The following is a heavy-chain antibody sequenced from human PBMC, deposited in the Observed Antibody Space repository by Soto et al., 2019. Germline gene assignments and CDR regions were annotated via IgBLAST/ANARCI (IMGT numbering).Heavy chain of an antibody. Sequence: GGSLRLSCAASGFTVSSNYMSWVRQAPGKGLEWVSVIYSGGSTYYADSVKGRFTISRHNSKNTLYLQMNSLRAEDTAVYYCARDQGYGDYGIGAFDIWGQGTMVTVSS. CDR2: IYSGGST. J-gene: IGHJ3*02. CDR3: ARDQGYGDYGIGAFDI. CDR1: GFTVSSNY. V-gene: IGHV3-53*04. D-gene: IGHD4-17*01.